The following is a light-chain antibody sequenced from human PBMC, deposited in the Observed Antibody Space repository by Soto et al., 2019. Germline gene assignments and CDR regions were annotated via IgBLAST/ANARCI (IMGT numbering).Light chain of an antibody. Sequence: EIVMTQSPATLSVSPGERATLSCRASQSVSSNLAWYQQKPGQAPRLLIYGASTRATGIPARFSGSGSGTEFTLTISSLQSEDFAVYYCRQYNNWPRTFGQGTNVDIK. CDR2: GAS. V-gene: IGKV3-15*01. CDR1: QSVSSN. J-gene: IGKJ1*01. CDR3: RQYNNWPRT.